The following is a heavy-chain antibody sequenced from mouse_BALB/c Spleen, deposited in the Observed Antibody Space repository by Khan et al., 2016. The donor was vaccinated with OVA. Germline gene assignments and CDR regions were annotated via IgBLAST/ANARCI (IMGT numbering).Heavy chain of an antibody. Sequence: EVQLVESGPDLVKPSQSLSLTCTVTGYSITSGYSWHWIRQFPGNKLEWMGYIPYSGSTNYNPSLKSRISITPDTSKNQFFLQLNSVTPEDTATYYCAVYYDYDWFAYWGQGTLVTVSA. V-gene: IGHV3-1*02. CDR1: GYSITSGYS. CDR3: AVYYDYDWFAY. J-gene: IGHJ3*01. D-gene: IGHD2-4*01. CDR2: IPYSGST.